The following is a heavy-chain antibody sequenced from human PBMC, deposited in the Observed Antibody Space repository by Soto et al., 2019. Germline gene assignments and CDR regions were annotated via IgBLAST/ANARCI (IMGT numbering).Heavy chain of an antibody. Sequence: GGSLRLSCAAFGFTFSTDAMNWVRQAPGKGLEWVSGISGSGENTYYADSVKGRFTISRDNSENTLYLQMNSLRAEDTAVYYCAKSPRRDYEDPQDYWGRGTLVTVSS. D-gene: IGHD4-17*01. V-gene: IGHV3-23*01. CDR1: GFTFSTDA. CDR3: AKSPRRDYEDPQDY. CDR2: ISGSGENT. J-gene: IGHJ4*02.